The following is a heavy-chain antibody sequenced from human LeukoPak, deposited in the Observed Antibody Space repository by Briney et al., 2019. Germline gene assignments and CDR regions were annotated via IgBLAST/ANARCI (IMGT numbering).Heavy chain of an antibody. D-gene: IGHD6-13*01. V-gene: IGHV4-4*07. CDR1: GGPMYSYY. CDR3: ATYKQELAFDS. Sequence: PSETLSLTCTVSGGPMYSYYWTWIRQPAGRGLEWIGRIYTDGSTNYNPSLKSRVTMSVDTSKKEFSLKLNSVAAADTAIYYCATYKQELAFDSWGQGTLVTVSS. J-gene: IGHJ4*02. CDR2: IYTDGST.